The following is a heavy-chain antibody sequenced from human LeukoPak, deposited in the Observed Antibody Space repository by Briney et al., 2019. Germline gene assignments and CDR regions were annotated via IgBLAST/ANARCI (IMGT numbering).Heavy chain of an antibody. CDR3: ARRSWGFLAIDY. J-gene: IGHJ4*02. D-gene: IGHD2-15*01. V-gene: IGHV1-2*02. CDR1: GYTFTGYY. CDR2: INPNSGDQ. Sequence: ASVKVSCKASGYTFTGYYMHWVRQAPGQGLECMGWINPNSGDQNHPQNFQVRVTMTRHTSISTAYMELSRLRSDDTAVYYCARRSWGFLAIDYWGQGTLVTVSS.